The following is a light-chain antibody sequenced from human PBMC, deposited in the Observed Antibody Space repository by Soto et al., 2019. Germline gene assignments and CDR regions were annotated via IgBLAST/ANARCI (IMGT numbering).Light chain of an antibody. J-gene: IGKJ1*01. CDR2: GAS. Sequence: EIMLTQSPATLSVSPGERATLSCRASQTVGSNLAWYQQKPGLAPRLLVYGASTRATDIPARFSGSGSGTDFTLTISRLEPEDFAVYYCQQYGSSEDKGTFGQGTKVDIK. CDR3: QQYGSSEDKGT. CDR1: QTVGSN. V-gene: IGKV3-20*01.